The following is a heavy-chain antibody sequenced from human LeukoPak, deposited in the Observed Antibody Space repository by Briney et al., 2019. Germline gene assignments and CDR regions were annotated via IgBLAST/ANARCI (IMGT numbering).Heavy chain of an antibody. J-gene: IGHJ4*02. CDR1: GFTFDDYA. Sequence: GRSLRLSCAATGFTFDDYAMHWVRQAPGKGLEWVSGISWNSGSIGYADSVKGRFTISRDNAKNSLYLQMNSLRAEDTALYYCAKSTGTTVDYWGQGTLVTVSS. D-gene: IGHD1-7*01. V-gene: IGHV3-9*01. CDR2: ISWNSGSI. CDR3: AKSTGTTVDY.